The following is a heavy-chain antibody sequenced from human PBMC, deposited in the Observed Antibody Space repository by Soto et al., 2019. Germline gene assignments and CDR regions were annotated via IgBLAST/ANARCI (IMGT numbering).Heavy chain of an antibody. CDR1: GCTFSSYA. J-gene: IGHJ4*02. CDR3: AREGRYCSGGSCPTLDY. CDR2: IIPICGTA. Sequence: SVNVSCMASGCTFSSYAICWVRQAPGQGLEGMGGIIPICGTANYAQKFQGRVTITAEKYTNTAYMELSSLRSEETAVYYCAREGRYCSGGSCPTLDYWGQGTLVTVSS. D-gene: IGHD2-15*01. V-gene: IGHV1-69*06.